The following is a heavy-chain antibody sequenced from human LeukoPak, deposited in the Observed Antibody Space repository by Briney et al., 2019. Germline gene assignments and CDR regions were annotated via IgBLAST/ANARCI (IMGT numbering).Heavy chain of an antibody. Sequence: GGSLRLSCAASGFTVSSKYMSWVRQAPGKGLEWVSFIYSGGSTYYADSVKGRFTISRDNSKNTLYLQMNSLRAEDTAVYYCAKGEVLSGYYMDVWGKGTTVTVSS. CDR2: IYSGGST. J-gene: IGHJ6*03. V-gene: IGHV3-53*05. CDR3: AKGEVLSGYYMDV. CDR1: GFTVSSKY. D-gene: IGHD3-10*01.